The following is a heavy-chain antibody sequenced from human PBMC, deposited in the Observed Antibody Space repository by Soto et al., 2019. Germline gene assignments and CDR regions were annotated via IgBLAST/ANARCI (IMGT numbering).Heavy chain of an antibody. V-gene: IGHV1-3*01. CDR3: AREYYYDSSGYFSYAFDI. CDR1: GYTFTSYA. J-gene: IGHJ3*02. CDR2: INAGNGNT. Sequence: ASVKVSCKASGYTFTSYAMHWVRQAPGQRLEWMGWINAGNGNTKYSQKFQGRVTITRDTSASTAYMELSSLRSEDTAVYYCAREYYYDSSGYFSYAFDIWGQGTMVTVSS. D-gene: IGHD3-22*01.